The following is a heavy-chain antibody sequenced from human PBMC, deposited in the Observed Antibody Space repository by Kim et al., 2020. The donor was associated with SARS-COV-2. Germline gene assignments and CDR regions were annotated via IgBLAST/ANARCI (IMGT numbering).Heavy chain of an antibody. CDR2: INTNTGNP. CDR3: ARDVPLYSSSSDWFDP. V-gene: IGHV7-4-1*02. CDR1: GYTFTSYA. D-gene: IGHD6-13*01. Sequence: ASVKVSCKASGYTFTSYAMNWVRQAPGQGLEWMGWINTNTGNPTYAQGFTGRFVFSLDTSVSTAYLQISSLKAEDTAVYYCARDVPLYSSSSDWFDPWAREPWSPSPQ. J-gene: IGHJ5*02.